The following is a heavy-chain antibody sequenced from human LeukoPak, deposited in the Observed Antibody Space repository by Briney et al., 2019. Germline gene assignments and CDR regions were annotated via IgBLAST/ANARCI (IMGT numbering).Heavy chain of an antibody. CDR1: GFTFSDYY. CDR2: ISSSGSYI. D-gene: IGHD2-2*01. V-gene: IGHV3-11*04. Sequence: GGSLRLSCAASGFTFSDYYMSWIRQAPGKGVEWVSYISSSGSYIYNADSVKGRFTISRDNAKNSLYLQMNSLRAEDTAVYYCARDHCSSTSCFPSGTNYFDSWGQGTPVPVSS. J-gene: IGHJ4*02. CDR3: ARDHCSSTSCFPSGTNYFDS.